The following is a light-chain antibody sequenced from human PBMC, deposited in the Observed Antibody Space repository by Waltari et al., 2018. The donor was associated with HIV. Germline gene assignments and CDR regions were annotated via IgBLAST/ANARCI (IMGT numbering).Light chain of an antibody. V-gene: IGLV2-14*03. J-gene: IGLJ2*01. CDR1: PSAFGDII. Sequence: QSPLTNLPSLSGALGKSITTPCLGTPSAFGDIIFSPCYQQHPAKAPKLLIYDVSNRPSGISTRFSGSKSGTTASLTISGLQAEDEAVYYCSSYTRSTRTTAWLFGGGTRLTVL. CDR2: DVS. CDR3: SSYTRSTRTTAWL.